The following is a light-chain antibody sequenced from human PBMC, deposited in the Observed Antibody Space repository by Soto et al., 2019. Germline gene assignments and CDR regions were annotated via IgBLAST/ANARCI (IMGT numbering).Light chain of an antibody. J-gene: IGKJ2*01. CDR1: QSISSTY. CDR2: AAS. CDR3: QQYFGSLYT. Sequence: SVLTQSPGTLSLSPGEGATLSCRTSQSISSTYLAWYQQRPGQAPRLLIYAASSRATGIPDRFSGSGSGTDFTLTISRLEPEDFVVYYCQQYFGSLYTFGQGTKLEIK. V-gene: IGKV3-20*01.